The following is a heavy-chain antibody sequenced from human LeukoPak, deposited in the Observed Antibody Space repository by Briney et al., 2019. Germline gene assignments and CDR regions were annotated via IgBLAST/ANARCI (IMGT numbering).Heavy chain of an antibody. D-gene: IGHD4-23*01. CDR1: GGAFSSYT. V-gene: IGHV1-69*10. CDR3: ATGEYGGFDY. Sequence: ASVKVSCKASGGAFSSYTISWVRQAPGQGLEWMGGLIPILAIANYAQKFQGRVTITADKSTSTAYMELSSLRSEDTAVYYCATGEYGGFDYWGQGTLVTVSS. J-gene: IGHJ4*02. CDR2: LIPILAIA.